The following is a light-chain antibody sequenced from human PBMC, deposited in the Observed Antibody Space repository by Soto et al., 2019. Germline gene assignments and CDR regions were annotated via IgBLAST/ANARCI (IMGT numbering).Light chain of an antibody. J-gene: IGKJ4*01. CDR3: QRANSFPLT. CDR2: GAS. Sequence: DIQMTQSPSSVSATIGDRVTISCRASQDVNRWLAWYQQKPGKAPELLIYGASTLQSGVPSRFSGSGSGTDFTLTISSLQPEDFATYYCQRANSFPLTFGVGTKVEIK. CDR1: QDVNRW. V-gene: IGKV1-12*01.